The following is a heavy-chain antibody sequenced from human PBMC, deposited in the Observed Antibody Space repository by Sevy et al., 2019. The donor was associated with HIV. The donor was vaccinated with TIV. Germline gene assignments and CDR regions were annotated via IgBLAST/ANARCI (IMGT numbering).Heavy chain of an antibody. CDR3: AREGCSRPHDY. V-gene: IGHV3-23*01. D-gene: IGHD2-8*01. CDR2: LSFGCGKI. J-gene: IGHJ4*02. CDR1: GFAIYEYS. Sequence: GGSLRLSCAASGFAIYEYSMSWIRQAPGKGLEWVATLSFGCGKINYPDSVKGRFTISIDNSKNSFYLQMDNLRVEDTALYYCAREGCSRPHDYWGQGTRVTVSS.